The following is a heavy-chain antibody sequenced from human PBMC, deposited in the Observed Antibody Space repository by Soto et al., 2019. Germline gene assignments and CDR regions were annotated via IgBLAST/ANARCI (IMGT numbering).Heavy chain of an antibody. V-gene: IGHV3-74*01. J-gene: IGHJ4*02. Sequence: EVQLVESGGGLVQPGGSLRLSCAASGFTFSNYWMHWVRKAPGKGLAWVARIDHDGSTDYAGSVRGRFTVSRDNAESMLYLQMNSLRDDDTALYYCVRDSHGDYWGQGTLVTVSS. CDR1: GFTFSNYW. CDR2: IDHDGST. CDR3: VRDSHGDY.